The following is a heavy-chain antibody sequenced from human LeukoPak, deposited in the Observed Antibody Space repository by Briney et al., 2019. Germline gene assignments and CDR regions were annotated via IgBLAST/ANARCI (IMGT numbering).Heavy chain of an antibody. CDR3: ARHSLRLVDADYDH. D-gene: IGHD3-16*02. Sequence: SETLSLTCTVSGGSISSYHWSWIRQPPGKGLEWIGYIYYGGRTNYNPSLKSRVTISVDTSNNQLSLNVNSVTGAHTPVYCCARHSLRLVDADYDHWGQGTLVTVSS. CDR2: IYYGGRT. CDR1: GGSISSYH. J-gene: IGHJ4*02. V-gene: IGHV4-59*08.